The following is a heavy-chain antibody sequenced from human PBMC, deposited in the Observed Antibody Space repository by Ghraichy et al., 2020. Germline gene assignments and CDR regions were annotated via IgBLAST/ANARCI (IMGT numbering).Heavy chain of an antibody. CDR3: ARSTYYDFWSGYLFDY. Sequence: LSLTCAASGFTVSSNYMSWVRQAPGKGLEWVSVIYSGGSTYYADSVKGRFTISRDNSKNTLYLQMNSLRAEDTAVYYCARSTYYDFWSGYLFDYWGQGTLVTVSS. CDR2: IYSGGST. D-gene: IGHD3-3*01. CDR1: GFTVSSNY. V-gene: IGHV3-53*01. J-gene: IGHJ4*02.